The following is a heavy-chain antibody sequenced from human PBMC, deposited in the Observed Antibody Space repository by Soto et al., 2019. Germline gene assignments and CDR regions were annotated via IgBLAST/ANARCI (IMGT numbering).Heavy chain of an antibody. V-gene: IGHV1-69*13. J-gene: IGHJ6*02. Sequence: ASVKVSCKASGGTFSSYAISWVRQAPGQGLEWMGGIIPIFGTANYAQKFQGRVTITADESTSTAYMELSSLRSEDTAVYYCARSGEVVPAAILYYYYGMDVWGQGTTVTVSS. CDR3: ARSGEVVPAAILYYYYGMDV. D-gene: IGHD2-2*01. CDR2: IIPIFGTA. CDR1: GGTFSSYA.